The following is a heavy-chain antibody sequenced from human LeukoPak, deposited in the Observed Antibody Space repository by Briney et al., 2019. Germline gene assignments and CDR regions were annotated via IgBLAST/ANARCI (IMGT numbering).Heavy chain of an antibody. J-gene: IGHJ5*02. Sequence: SETLSLTCTASGGSISSYYWSWIRQPPGKGLEWIGYIYYSGSTNYNPSLKSRVTISVDTSKNQFSLKLSSVTAADTAVYYCARQYYYGSGSYFPPDGWFDPWGQGTLVTVSS. CDR2: IYYSGST. CDR3: ARQYYYGSGSYFPPDGWFDP. D-gene: IGHD3-10*01. CDR1: GGSISSYY. V-gene: IGHV4-59*08.